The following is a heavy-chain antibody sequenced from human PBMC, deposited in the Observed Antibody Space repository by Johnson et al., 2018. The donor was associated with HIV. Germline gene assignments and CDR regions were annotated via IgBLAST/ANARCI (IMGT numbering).Heavy chain of an antibody. CDR1: GFSFSSYW. CDR2: IRYDGSNK. Sequence: QVQLVESGGGVVQPGRSLRLSCAASGFSFSSYWMSWVRQAPGKGLDWVAFIRYDGSNKYYADSVKGRFTISRDNSKNTLYLQMNSLRDEDTAVYYCARGGVAVAGTNAFDIWGQGTMVTVSS. D-gene: IGHD6-19*01. CDR3: ARGGVAVAGTNAFDI. J-gene: IGHJ3*02. V-gene: IGHV3-30*02.